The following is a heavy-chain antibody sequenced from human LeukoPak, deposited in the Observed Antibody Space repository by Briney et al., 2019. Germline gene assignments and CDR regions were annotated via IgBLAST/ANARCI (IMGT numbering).Heavy chain of an antibody. Sequence: SGGSLRLSCSASGFTFSNAWMRWVRQAPGKGPEWVSVIYTGGSTYYSDSVKGRCSIFRDISKNTLYLQMNSLRAEDTAVYYCSRGTVTAPADWGQGTLVT. J-gene: IGHJ4*02. D-gene: IGHD4-17*01. CDR1: GFTFSNAW. CDR2: IYTGGST. V-gene: IGHV3-53*01. CDR3: SRGTVTAPAD.